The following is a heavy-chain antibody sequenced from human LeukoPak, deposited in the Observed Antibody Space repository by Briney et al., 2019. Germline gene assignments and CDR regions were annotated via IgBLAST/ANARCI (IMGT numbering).Heavy chain of an antibody. J-gene: IGHJ4*02. CDR2: IKQDGSEK. V-gene: IGHV3-7*01. CDR3: ARPLSPDTTGATGGNYFDY. CDR1: GFTFSNYW. Sequence: PGGSLRLSCAASGFTFSNYWMSWVRQAPGKGLEWVANIKQDGSEKYYVDSVKGRFTISRDNAKNSLYLQMNSLRAEDTAVYYCARPLSPDTTGATGGNYFDYWGQGTLVTVSS. D-gene: IGHD1-1*01.